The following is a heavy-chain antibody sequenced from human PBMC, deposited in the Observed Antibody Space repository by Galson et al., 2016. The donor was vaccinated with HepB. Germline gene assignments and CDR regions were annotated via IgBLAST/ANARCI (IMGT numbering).Heavy chain of an antibody. J-gene: IGHJ4*02. Sequence: TLSLTCTVSGGSISSGGFYWSWIRQHPGKDLEWIGYIYNSGSAYYNPSLKSRLIISVDTSKNQLSLKLSSVTAADTAVYYCARFYGFLGYFDYWGQGTRVTVSA. CDR1: GGSISSGGFY. D-gene: IGHD3-3*01. CDR2: IYNSGSA. V-gene: IGHV4-31*03. CDR3: ARFYGFLGYFDY.